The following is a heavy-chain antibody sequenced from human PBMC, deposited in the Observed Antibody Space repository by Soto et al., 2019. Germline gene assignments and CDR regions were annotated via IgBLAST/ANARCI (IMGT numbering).Heavy chain of an antibody. CDR2: IYYSGST. Sequence: PSETLSLTCTFSCGSIISYYWSWIRQPPGKGLEWIGYIYYSGSTNYNPSLKSRVTISVDTSKNQFSLKLSSVTAADTAVYYCARGGYFDTFYYFDYWGQGTLVTVSS. CDR3: ARGGYFDTFYYFDY. CDR1: CGSIISYY. D-gene: IGHD3-9*01. J-gene: IGHJ4*02. V-gene: IGHV4-59*01.